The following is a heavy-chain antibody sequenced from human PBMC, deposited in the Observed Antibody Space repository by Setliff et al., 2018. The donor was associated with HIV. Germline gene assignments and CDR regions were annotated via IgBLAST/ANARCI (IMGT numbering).Heavy chain of an antibody. CDR2: INPSGGST. Sequence: ASVKVSCKASGYTFTSYYMHWVRQAPGQGLEWMGIINPSGGSTSYAQKFQGRVTMTRDTSTSTVYMELSSLRSEDTAVYYCPRDRGGAAREYYFDYWGQGTLVTVSS. V-gene: IGHV1-46*01. CDR1: GYTFTSYY. CDR3: PRDRGGAAREYYFDY. J-gene: IGHJ4*02. D-gene: IGHD6-6*01.